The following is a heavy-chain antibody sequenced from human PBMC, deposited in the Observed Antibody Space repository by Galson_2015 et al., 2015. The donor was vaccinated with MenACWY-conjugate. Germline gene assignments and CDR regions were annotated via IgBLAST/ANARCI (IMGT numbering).Heavy chain of an antibody. J-gene: IGHJ4*02. Sequence: TLSLTCTVSGGSISSYYWSWIRQPPGKGLEWIGTIYYSGSTFYNPALNSRVTISADTSKNQFSLNLRSATAADTAVYYCARREYGYGFDYWGQGALVTVSS. CDR3: ARREYGYGFDY. CDR1: GGSISSYY. D-gene: IGHD5-18*01. CDR2: IYYSGST. V-gene: IGHV4-59*04.